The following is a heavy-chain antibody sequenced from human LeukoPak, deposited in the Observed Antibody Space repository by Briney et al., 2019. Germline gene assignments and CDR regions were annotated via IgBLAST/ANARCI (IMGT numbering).Heavy chain of an antibody. CDR1: GFTFSSYW. Sequence: GGSLRLSCVASGFTFSSYWTHWVRHAPGEGLVWVSRINSDGTTTTYADSVKGRFTISRDNAKNTLYMQMNSLRGEDTAVYYCARSTTHPYYNYMDVWGKGTTVTLSS. CDR2: INSDGTTT. J-gene: IGHJ6*03. CDR3: ARSTTHPYYNYMDV. D-gene: IGHD4-17*01. V-gene: IGHV3-74*01.